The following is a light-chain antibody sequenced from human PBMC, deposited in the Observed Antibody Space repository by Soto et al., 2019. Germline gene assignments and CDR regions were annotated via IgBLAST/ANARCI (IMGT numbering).Light chain of an antibody. Sequence: ELVLTQSPATLSLSPVAIATLSCRASQSVSSQLAWYQQKPGQAPRLLIYDASNRATGVPDRFSGSGSGTDFTLSVTRLEPEDFAVYYCHKYAVSPLNCGGGTKVDIK. CDR3: HKYAVSPLN. J-gene: IGKJ4*01. V-gene: IGKV3-20*01. CDR2: DAS. CDR1: QSVSSQ.